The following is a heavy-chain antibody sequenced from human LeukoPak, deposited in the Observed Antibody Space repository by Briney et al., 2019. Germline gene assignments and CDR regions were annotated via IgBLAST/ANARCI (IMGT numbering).Heavy chain of an antibody. CDR1: GGSFSGYY. V-gene: IGHV4-34*01. CDR3: ARHGKYYYGSGRPRAFDI. J-gene: IGHJ3*02. CDR2: INHSGST. D-gene: IGHD3-10*01. Sequence: SETLSLTCAVYGGSFSGYYWSWIRQPPGKGLEWIGEINHSGSTNYNPPLKSRVTISVDTSKNQFSLKLSSVTAADTAVYYCARHGKYYYGSGRPRAFDIWGQGTMVTVSS.